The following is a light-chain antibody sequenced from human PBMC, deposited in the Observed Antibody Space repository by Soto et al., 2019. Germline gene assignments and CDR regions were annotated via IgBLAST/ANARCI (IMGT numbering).Light chain of an antibody. CDR2: KAS. CDR1: QSIGTW. V-gene: IGKV1-5*03. CDR3: QQYNSYAWT. Sequence: IQMTQSPSSLSASVGDRVTITCRASQSIGTWLAWYQQKPGEAPKLLMSKASSLESGVPSRFSGSGSGTEFTLTISSLQPDDSATYYCQQYNSYAWTFGQGTKVDIK. J-gene: IGKJ1*01.